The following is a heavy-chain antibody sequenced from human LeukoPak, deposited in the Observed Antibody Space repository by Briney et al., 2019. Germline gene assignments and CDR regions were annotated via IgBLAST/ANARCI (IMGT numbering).Heavy chain of an antibody. CDR1: GFTFSSYS. Sequence: PGGSLRLSCAASGFTFSSYSMNWVRQAPGKGLEWVSSISSSSSYIYYADSVKGRFTISRDNAKNSLYLQMNSLRAEDTAVYYCARKITMVRGVIIKGYFDYWGQGTLVTVSS. CDR2: ISSSSSYI. V-gene: IGHV3-21*01. D-gene: IGHD3-10*01. CDR3: ARKITMVRGVIIKGYFDY. J-gene: IGHJ4*02.